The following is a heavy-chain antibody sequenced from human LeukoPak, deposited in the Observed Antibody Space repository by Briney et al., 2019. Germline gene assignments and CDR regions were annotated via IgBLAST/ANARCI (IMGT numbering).Heavy chain of an antibody. CDR1: GFNFYSYW. J-gene: IGHJ4*02. CDR3: ARALYNTGWYPDYFDS. Sequence: PGGSLRLSCAGSGFNFYSYWMSWVRQAPGKGLEWVSSISSSSSSIYYADSVKGRFTISRDNAKNSLYLQMSSLRAEDTAMYYCARALYNTGWYPDYFDSWGQGTLVTVSS. D-gene: IGHD6-19*01. V-gene: IGHV3-21*01. CDR2: ISSSSSSI.